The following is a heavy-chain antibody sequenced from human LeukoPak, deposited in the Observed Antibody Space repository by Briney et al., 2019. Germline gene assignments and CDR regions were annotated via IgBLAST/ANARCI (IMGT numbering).Heavy chain of an antibody. CDR1: GGSISSGGYY. Sequence: SQTLSLTCTVSGGSISSGGYYWSWIRQHPGKGLEWIGYIYYSGSTYYNPSLKSRVTISVDTSKNQFSLKLSSVTAADRAVYYCARAKSYYYDSSVSLFYYYYGMDVWGQGTTVTVSS. D-gene: IGHD3-22*01. V-gene: IGHV4-31*03. CDR3: ARAKSYYYDSSVSLFYYYYGMDV. CDR2: IYYSGST. J-gene: IGHJ6*02.